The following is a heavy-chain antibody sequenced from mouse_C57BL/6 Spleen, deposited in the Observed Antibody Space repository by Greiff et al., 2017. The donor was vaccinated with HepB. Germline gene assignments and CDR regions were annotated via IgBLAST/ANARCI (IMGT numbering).Heavy chain of an antibody. CDR1: GYTFTDYY. CDR2: INPNNGGT. V-gene: IGHV1-26*01. CDR3: SRPPITTVVEGYFDV. J-gene: IGHJ1*03. Sequence: EVQLQQSGPELVKPGASVKISCKASGYTFTDYYMNWVKQSHGKSLEWIGDINPNNGGTSYNQKFKGKATLTVDKSSSTAYMELRSLTSEDSAVYYCSRPPITTVVEGYFDVWGTGTTVTVSS. D-gene: IGHD1-1*01.